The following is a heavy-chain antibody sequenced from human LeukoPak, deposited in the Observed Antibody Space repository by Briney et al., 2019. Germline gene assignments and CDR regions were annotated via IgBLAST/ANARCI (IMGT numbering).Heavy chain of an antibody. D-gene: IGHD2-2*01. V-gene: IGHV3-15*01. Sequence: GGSLRLSCAASGFTFSNAWMNWVRQAPGKGLEWVGRIKSKTDGATTDYAAPVKGRFTISRDDSKNTLYLQMNSLITEDTAVYYCTTALIVVVPAADNWFDPWGQGTLVTVSS. CDR2: IKSKTDGATT. CDR1: GFTFSNAW. J-gene: IGHJ5*02. CDR3: TTALIVVVPAADNWFDP.